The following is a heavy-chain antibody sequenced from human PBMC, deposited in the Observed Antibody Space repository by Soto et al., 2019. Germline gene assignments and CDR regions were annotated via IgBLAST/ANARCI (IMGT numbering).Heavy chain of an antibody. CDR3: APFSYLPPPPSRSTHRMAA. V-gene: IGHV3-11*06. Sequence: QVQLVESGGDLVKPGGSLRLSCAASGFTFSDHYLSWIRQTPGKGLEWVAYITSGGSFKNYTDSVKGRFVISRDNAKNPLDLRRRSLRAEDSAVSYCAPFSYLPPPPSRSTHRMAAWGRGTTVTVSS. J-gene: IGHJ6*02. CDR1: GFTFSDHY. CDR2: ITSGGSFK.